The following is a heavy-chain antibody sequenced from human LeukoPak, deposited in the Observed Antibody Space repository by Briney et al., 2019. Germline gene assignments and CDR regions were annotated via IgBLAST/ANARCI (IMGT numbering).Heavy chain of an antibody. CDR1: GFTFSDYY. CDR3: ASGVDYDFWSGYYSLPAADY. J-gene: IGHJ4*02. CDR2: ISRSGSTI. Sequence: PGGSLRLSCAASGFTFSDYYMSWIRQAPGKGPEWVSYISRSGSTIYYADSVKGRFTISRDNAKNSLYPQMNSLRAEDTAVYYCASGVDYDFWSGYYSLPAADYWGQGTLVTVSS. D-gene: IGHD3-3*01. V-gene: IGHV3-11*04.